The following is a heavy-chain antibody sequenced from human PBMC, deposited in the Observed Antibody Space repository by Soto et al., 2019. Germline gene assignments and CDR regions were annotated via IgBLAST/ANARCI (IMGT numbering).Heavy chain of an antibody. CDR1: GGSISSYY. V-gene: IGHV4-59*01. Sequence: SETLSLTCTVSGGSISSYYWSWIRQPPGKGLEWIGYIYYSGSTNYNPSLKSRVTISVDTSKNQFSLKLSSVTAADTAGYYGARTGPPYYYDSSGYPQGYYFDYWGQGTLVTVSS. CDR3: ARTGPPYYYDSSGYPQGYYFDY. CDR2: IYYSGST. D-gene: IGHD3-22*01. J-gene: IGHJ4*02.